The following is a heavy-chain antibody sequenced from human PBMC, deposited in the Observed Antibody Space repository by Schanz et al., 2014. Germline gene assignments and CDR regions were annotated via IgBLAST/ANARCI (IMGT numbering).Heavy chain of an antibody. CDR3: ATGPHIVVAFDY. Sequence: QVQLVQSGAEVKKPGASVKVSCKVSGSIFSKLLMHWVRQGPAKGLEWMGGFDPKKGEAIYAQKFQGRVTMTEDTATGTAYTELRSVTSEDTAVYYCATGPHIVVAFDYWGQGTLVTVSS. CDR2: FDPKKGEA. V-gene: IGHV1-24*01. J-gene: IGHJ4*02. D-gene: IGHD2-21*01. CDR1: GSIFSKLL.